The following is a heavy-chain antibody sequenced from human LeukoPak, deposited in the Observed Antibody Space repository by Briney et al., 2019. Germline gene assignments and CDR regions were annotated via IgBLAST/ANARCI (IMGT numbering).Heavy chain of an antibody. V-gene: IGHV4-59*12. Sequence: PSETLSLTCTVSGGSISSYYWSWIRQPPGKGLEWIGYIYYSGSTNYNPSLKSRVTISVDTSKNQFSLKLSSVTAADTAMYYCAKSNGYGLIDYWGQGTLVTVSS. CDR1: GGSISSYY. D-gene: IGHD5-12*01. CDR3: AKSNGYGLIDY. CDR2: IYYSGST. J-gene: IGHJ4*02.